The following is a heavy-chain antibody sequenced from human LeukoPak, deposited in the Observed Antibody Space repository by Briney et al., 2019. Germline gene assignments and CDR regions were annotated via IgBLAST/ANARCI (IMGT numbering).Heavy chain of an antibody. D-gene: IGHD6-19*01. V-gene: IGHV3-23*01. CDR1: GFTFSSYA. CDR3: AKGFYVAGNYYFDY. CDR2: ISGSGGST. J-gene: IGHJ4*02. Sequence: SGGSLRLSCAASGFTFSSYAMSWVRQAPGKGLEWVSAISGSGGSTYYADSVKGRFTISRDNSKNTLYLQMNSLRAEDTAVYYCAKGFYVAGNYYFDYWGQGTLVTVSS.